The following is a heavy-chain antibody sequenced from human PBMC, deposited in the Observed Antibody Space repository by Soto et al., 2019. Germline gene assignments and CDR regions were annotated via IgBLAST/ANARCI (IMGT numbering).Heavy chain of an antibody. CDR2: INPDSGGT. V-gene: IGHV1-2*02. Sequence: GASVKVSCKASGYIFTGYYIHWVRQAPGQGLQWMGWINPDSGGTKFGQRFQGRVTMARDTSITTVYMELTGLTSDDTAIYYCARGDVEDYWGQGTLVTVSS. CDR1: GYIFTGYY. CDR3: ARGDVEDY. J-gene: IGHJ4*02.